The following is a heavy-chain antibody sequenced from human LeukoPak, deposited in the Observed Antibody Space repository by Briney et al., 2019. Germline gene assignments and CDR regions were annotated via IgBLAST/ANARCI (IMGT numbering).Heavy chain of an antibody. D-gene: IGHD1-7*01. CDR3: AKPGTDSSFDYYYYMDV. V-gene: IGHV3-23*01. CDR2: ISGSGGST. Sequence: PGGSLRLSCAASGFTFDDYAMHWVRQAPGKGLEWVSAISGSGGSTYYADSVKGRFTISRDNSKKTLYLQMNSLRAEDTAVYYCAKPGTDSSFDYYYYMDVWGKGTTVTVSS. CDR1: GFTFDDYA. J-gene: IGHJ6*03.